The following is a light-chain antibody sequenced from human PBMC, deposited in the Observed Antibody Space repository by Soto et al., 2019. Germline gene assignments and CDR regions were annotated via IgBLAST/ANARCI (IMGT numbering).Light chain of an antibody. V-gene: IGKV3-15*01. CDR1: QSVASN. Sequence: EIVMTQSQASLSVSPGESVTLSCRASQSVASNLAWYQQKPGQAPRLLIYGTSTRATGVPARFSGSGSGTDFTLTISSLQAADFAVYHCQHYNNLPITFGQGTRLETK. CDR2: GTS. J-gene: IGKJ5*01. CDR3: QHYNNLPIT.